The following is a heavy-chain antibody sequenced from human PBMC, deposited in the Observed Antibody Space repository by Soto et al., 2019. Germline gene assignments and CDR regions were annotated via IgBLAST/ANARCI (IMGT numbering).Heavy chain of an antibody. Sequence: SGGSLRLSCAASGFTFSSYEMNWVRQAPGKGLEWVSYISSSGSTIYYADSVKGRFTISRDNAKNSLYLQMNSLRAEDTAVYYCARVGGSSYGPRSNWFDPWGQGTLVTVSS. CDR3: ARVGGSSYGPRSNWFDP. V-gene: IGHV3-48*03. D-gene: IGHD5-18*01. CDR1: GFTFSSYE. J-gene: IGHJ5*02. CDR2: ISSSGSTI.